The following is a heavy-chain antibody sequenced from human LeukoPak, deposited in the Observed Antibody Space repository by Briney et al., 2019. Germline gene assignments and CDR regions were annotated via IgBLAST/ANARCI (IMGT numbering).Heavy chain of an antibody. D-gene: IGHD3-10*01. J-gene: IGHJ4*02. V-gene: IGHV4-59*11. CDR1: GVSISSHY. CDR2: IYYSGST. Sequence: SETLSLTCTVSGVSISSHYWSWLRQPPGKGLEWIGYIYYSGSTNYNPSLKSRVTISVDTSKNQFSLKLSSVTAADTAGYYCAGGSGSYDYWGQGTLVTVSS. CDR3: AGGSGSYDY.